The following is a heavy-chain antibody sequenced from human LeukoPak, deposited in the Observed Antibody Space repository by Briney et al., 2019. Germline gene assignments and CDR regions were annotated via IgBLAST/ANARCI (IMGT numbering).Heavy chain of an antibody. Sequence: ASVKVSCTASGYTFTSYAMHWVRQAPGQRLEWMGWINAGNGNTKYSQKFQGRVTITRDTSASTAYMELSSLRSEDTAVYYCARSWGPYYFDYWGQGTLVTVSS. D-gene: IGHD3-16*01. CDR3: ARSWGPYYFDY. CDR1: GYTFTSYA. CDR2: INAGNGNT. V-gene: IGHV1-3*01. J-gene: IGHJ4*02.